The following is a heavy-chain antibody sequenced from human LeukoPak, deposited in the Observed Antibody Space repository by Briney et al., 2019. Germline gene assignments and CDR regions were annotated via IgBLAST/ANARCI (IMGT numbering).Heavy chain of an antibody. J-gene: IGHJ6*02. CDR2: ISWNSGTK. V-gene: IGHV3-9*01. CDR1: GFTFDDYA. CDR3: AVLHYYAMDV. Sequence: GRSLRLSCAATGFTFDDYAMHWVRQAPGKGLEWVSGISWNSGTKGYADSVKGRFTISRDNAKNSLYLQMNSLRGEDAALYYCAVLHYYAMDVWGQGTTVTVSS. D-gene: IGHD2-8*01.